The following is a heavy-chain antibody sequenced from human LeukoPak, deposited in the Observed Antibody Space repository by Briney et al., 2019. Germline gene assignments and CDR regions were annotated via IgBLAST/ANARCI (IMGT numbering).Heavy chain of an antibody. J-gene: IGHJ4*02. CDR1: GGSISSSSYS. CDR3: ARQRTVPSFYESDY. Sequence: PSETLSLTCTVSGGSISSSSYSWGWIRQPPGKGLEWIGSIYYSGSTYYNPSLKSRVTISVDTSKNQFSLKLSSVTAADTAVYYCARQRTVPSFYESDYWGQGTLVTVSS. D-gene: IGHD4-17*01. CDR2: IYYSGST. V-gene: IGHV4-39*01.